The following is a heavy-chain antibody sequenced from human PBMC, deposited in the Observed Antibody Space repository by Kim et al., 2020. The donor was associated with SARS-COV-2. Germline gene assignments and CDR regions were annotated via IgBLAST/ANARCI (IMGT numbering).Heavy chain of an antibody. J-gene: IGHJ6*03. V-gene: IGHV1-3*01. CDR2: T. Sequence: TKYSQKLQGRVTITRDTSASTAYMELSSLRSEDTAVYYCARVRGYYYMDVWGKGTTVTVSS. CDR3: ARVRGYYYMDV.